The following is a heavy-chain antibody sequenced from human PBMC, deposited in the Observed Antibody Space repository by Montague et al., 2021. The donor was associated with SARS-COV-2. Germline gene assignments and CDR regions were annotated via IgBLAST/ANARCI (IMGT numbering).Heavy chain of an antibody. CDR2: IYYSGST. CDR1: GGSISSYY. D-gene: IGHD2/OR15-2a*01. J-gene: IGHJ4*02. CDR3: ARDEEYDTTAYVPLDY. Sequence: SETLSLTCTVSGGSISSYYWSWIRQPPGKGLEWIGYIYYSGSTNYNPSLKSRVTISVDTSKNQFSLKLSSVTAADTAVFYCARDEEYDTTAYVPLDYWGQGTLVTVSS. V-gene: IGHV4-59*13.